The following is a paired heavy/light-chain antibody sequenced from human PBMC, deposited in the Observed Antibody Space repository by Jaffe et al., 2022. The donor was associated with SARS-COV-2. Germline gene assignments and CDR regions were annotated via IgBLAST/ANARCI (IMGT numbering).Light chain of an antibody. CDR2: EGS. V-gene: IGLV2-23*01. CDR1: SSDVGSYNL. Sequence: QSALTQPASVSGSPGQSITISCTGTSSDVGSYNLVSWFQQHPGKAPKLMIYEGSKRPSGVSNRFSGSKSANTASLTISGLQAEDEADYYCCSYAGSSTLVFGGGTKLTVL. J-gene: IGLJ2*01. CDR3: CSYAGSSTLV.
Heavy chain of an antibody. D-gene: IGHD2-21*02. V-gene: IGHV1-18*01. Sequence: QVQLVQSGTEVKKPGASVKVSCKASGYSFTGYGVTWVRQAPGQGLEWMGWISTLNGDTHYAQKLQGRVTMTTDTSTSTAYMELRSLRSDDTAVYYCSKGDWTIDSWGQGTLVTVSS. CDR2: ISTLNGDT. CDR3: SKGDWTIDS. CDR1: GYSFTGYG. J-gene: IGHJ4*02.